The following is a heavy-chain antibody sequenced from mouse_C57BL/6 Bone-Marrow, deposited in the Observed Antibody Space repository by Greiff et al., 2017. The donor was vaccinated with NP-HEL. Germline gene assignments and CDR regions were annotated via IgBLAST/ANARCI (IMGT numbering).Heavy chain of an antibody. CDR3: ARRYRGLYYYAMDY. CDR1: GFTFSDYG. D-gene: IGHD2-12*01. CDR2: ISSCSSTI. J-gene: IGHJ4*01. Sequence: EVMLVESGGGLVKPGGSLKLSCAASGFTFSDYGMHWVRQAPEKGLEWVAYISSCSSTIYYADTLKGRFPISGDHANHTPFLQMTSLRSEDTAMYYCARRYRGLYYYAMDYGGQGTSVTVSS. V-gene: IGHV5-17*01.